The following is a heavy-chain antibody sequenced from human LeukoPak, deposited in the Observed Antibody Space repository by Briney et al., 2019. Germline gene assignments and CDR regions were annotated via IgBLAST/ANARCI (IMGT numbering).Heavy chain of an antibody. CDR3: ARDRGGSYPYYFDY. CDR2: IVVGSGNT. Sequence: SVKVSCKASGFTFISSAMQWVRQARGQRLEWIGWIVVGSGNTNYAQKFQERVTITRDMSTSTGYMELSSLRSEDTAVYYCARDRGGSYPYYFDYWGQGTLVTVSS. CDR1: GFTFISSA. D-gene: IGHD1-26*01. J-gene: IGHJ4*02. V-gene: IGHV1-58*02.